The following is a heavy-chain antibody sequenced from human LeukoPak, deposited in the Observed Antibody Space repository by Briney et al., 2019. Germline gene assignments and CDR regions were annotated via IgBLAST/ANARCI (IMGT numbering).Heavy chain of an antibody. CDR2: ISGSGGST. CDR1: GSTFSSYA. J-gene: IGHJ2*01. CDR3: AKAGGYCSSTSCYTNWYFDL. V-gene: IGHV3-23*01. Sequence: GGSLRLSCAASGSTFSSYAMSWVRQAPGKGLEWVSAISGSGGSTYYADSVKGRFTISRDNSKNTLYLQMNSLRAEDTAVYYCAKAGGYCSSTSCYTNWYFDLWGRGTLVTVSS. D-gene: IGHD2-2*02.